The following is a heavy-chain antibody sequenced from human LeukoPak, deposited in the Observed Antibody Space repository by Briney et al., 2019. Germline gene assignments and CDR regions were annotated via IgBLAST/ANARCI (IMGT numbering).Heavy chain of an antibody. V-gene: IGHV3-66*01. CDR3: ARAPNYYGSGSYYTPYYMDV. J-gene: IGHJ6*03. CDR2: IYSGGST. Sequence: GGSLRLSCAASGFTVSSNYMSWVRQAPGKGLEWVSVIYSGGSTYYADSVRGRSTISRDNSKNTLYLQMNSLRAEDTAVYYCARAPNYYGSGSYYTPYYMDVWGKGTTVTISS. D-gene: IGHD3-10*01. CDR1: GFTVSSNY.